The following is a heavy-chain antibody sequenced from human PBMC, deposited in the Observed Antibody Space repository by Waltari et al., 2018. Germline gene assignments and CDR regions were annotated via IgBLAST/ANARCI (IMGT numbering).Heavy chain of an antibody. D-gene: IGHD6-19*01. CDR2: IYHSGST. J-gene: IGHJ6*02. V-gene: IGHV4-38-2*01. CDR3: ARLSTVAGDYYYYGMDV. CDR1: GYSISSGYY. Sequence: QVQLQESGPGLVKPSETLSLTCAVSGYSISSGYYWGWIRQPPGKGLEWIGSIYHSGSTYYNPSLKIRVTISVDTSKNQFSLKLSSVTAADTAVYYCARLSTVAGDYYYYGMDVWGQGTTVTVSS.